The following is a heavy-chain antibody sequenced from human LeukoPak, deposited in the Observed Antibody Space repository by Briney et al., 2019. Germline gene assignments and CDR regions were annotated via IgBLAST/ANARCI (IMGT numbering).Heavy chain of an antibody. V-gene: IGHV4-38-2*01. CDR2: IDHSGST. J-gene: IGHJ4*02. Sequence: SETLSLTCAVSGYSISSVYFWGWLRRPPGKALEWIGTIDHSGSTYYNPSLKSRVTMSVDTSKNQFSLNLSSVTAADTAFYYCARNGGYGKFDYWGQGTLVTVSS. CDR1: GYSISSVYF. D-gene: IGHD1-26*01. CDR3: ARNGGYGKFDY.